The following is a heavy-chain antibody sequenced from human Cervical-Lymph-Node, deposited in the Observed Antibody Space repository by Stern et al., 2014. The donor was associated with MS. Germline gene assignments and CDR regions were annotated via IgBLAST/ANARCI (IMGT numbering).Heavy chain of an antibody. Sequence: VHLVESGPGLVKASETLSLTCTVSGGSISSYYWSWIRQPPGKRLEWIGYIYYSGSTHYNPSLESRVTISVDTSKGQFPLRLSSVTAADTAMYYCARHAKAHSSPFDYWGQGTLVTVSS. CDR2: IYYSGST. V-gene: IGHV4-59*08. CDR3: ARHAKAHSSPFDY. J-gene: IGHJ4*02. CDR1: GGSISSYY. D-gene: IGHD4/OR15-4a*01.